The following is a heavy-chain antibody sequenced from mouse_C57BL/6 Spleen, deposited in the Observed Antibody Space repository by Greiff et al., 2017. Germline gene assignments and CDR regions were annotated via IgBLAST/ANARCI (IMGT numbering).Heavy chain of an antibody. CDR2: IDPNSGGT. J-gene: IGHJ4*01. D-gene: IGHD1-1*01. CDR1: GYTFTSYW. Sequence: QVQLQQPGAELVKPGASVKLSCKASGYTFTSYWMHWVKQRPGRGLEWIGRIDPNSGGTKYNEKFKSKATLTVDKSSSTAYMQLSSLTSEDSAVYYCAREGSTTVEGDYYAMDDWGQGTSVTVSS. CDR3: AREGSTTVEGDYYAMDD. V-gene: IGHV1-72*01.